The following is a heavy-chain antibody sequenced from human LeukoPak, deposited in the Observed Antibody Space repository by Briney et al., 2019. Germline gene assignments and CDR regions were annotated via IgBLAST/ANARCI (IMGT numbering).Heavy chain of an antibody. CDR1: GFTFSIYA. CDR2: IRYDGSNK. J-gene: IGHJ4*02. CDR3: AKADSSGWYSTADY. D-gene: IGHD6-19*01. Sequence: PGGSLRLSCAASGFTFSIYAMSWVRQAPGKGLEWVAFIRYDGSNKYYADSVKGRFTISRDNSKNTLYLQMNSLRAEDTAVYYCAKADSSGWYSTADYWGQGTLVTVSS. V-gene: IGHV3-30*02.